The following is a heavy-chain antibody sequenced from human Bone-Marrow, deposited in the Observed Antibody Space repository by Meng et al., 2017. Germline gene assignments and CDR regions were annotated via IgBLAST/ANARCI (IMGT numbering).Heavy chain of an antibody. Sequence: SETLSLTCTVSGDSISGSRYFWGWIRQPPGKGLEWIGYIYYSGSTYYNPSLKSLVTISVDTSKNQFSLKLSSVTAADTAVYYCARGLREGYDSSGYYLPDYWGQGTLVTVSS. D-gene: IGHD3-22*01. CDR3: ARGLREGYDSSGYYLPDY. CDR1: GDSISGSRYF. J-gene: IGHJ4*02. V-gene: IGHV4-31*01. CDR2: IYYSGST.